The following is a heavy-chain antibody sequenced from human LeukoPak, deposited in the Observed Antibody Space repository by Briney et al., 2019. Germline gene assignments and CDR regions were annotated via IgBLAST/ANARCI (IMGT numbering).Heavy chain of an antibody. D-gene: IGHD2-15*01. CDR3: ARAYCSGGSCYSDY. CDR2: IYSGGST. V-gene: IGHV3-66*01. J-gene: IGHJ4*02. CDR1: GFTVSSNY. Sequence: PGGSLRLSCAASGFTVSSNYMSWVRQAPGKGLEWVSVIYSGGSTYYADSVKGRFTISRDNSKNTLYLQMNSLRAEDTAVYYCARAYCSGGSCYSDYWGQGTLVTVSS.